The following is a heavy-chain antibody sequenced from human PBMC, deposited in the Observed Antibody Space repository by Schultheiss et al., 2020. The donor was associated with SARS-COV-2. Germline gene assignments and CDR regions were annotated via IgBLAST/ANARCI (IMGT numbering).Heavy chain of an antibody. D-gene: IGHD5-18*01. V-gene: IGHV3-48*03. CDR3: ARTGGYSYGSFDY. J-gene: IGHJ4*02. Sequence: GGSLRLSCAASGFTFSSYEMNWVRQAPGKGLEWVSYISSSGSTIYYADSVKGRFTISRDNAKNSLYLQMSSLRAEDTAVYYCARTGGYSYGSFDYWGQGTLVTVSS. CDR2: ISSSGSTI. CDR1: GFTFSSYE.